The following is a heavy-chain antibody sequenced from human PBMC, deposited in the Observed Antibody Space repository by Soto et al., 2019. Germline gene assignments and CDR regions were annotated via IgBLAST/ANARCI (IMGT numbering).Heavy chain of an antibody. CDR1: GFTFNSYG. CDR3: AKQSGSGSYYTVGSGGHFDC. D-gene: IGHD3-10*01. V-gene: IGHV3-30*18. Sequence: QVQLVESGGGVVQPGRSLRLSCAASGFTFNSYGMHWVRQAPGKGLEWVVVISFDGRNTYYADSVKGRFTISRDNSKNTLYLQMTTLRAEDTDVYYWAKQSGSGSYYTVGSGGHFDCWGQGTLVTVSS. J-gene: IGHJ4*02. CDR2: ISFDGRNT.